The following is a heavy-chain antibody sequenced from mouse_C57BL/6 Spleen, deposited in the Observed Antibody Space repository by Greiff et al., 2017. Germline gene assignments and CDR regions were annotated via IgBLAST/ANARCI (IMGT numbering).Heavy chain of an antibody. CDR2: ISYDGSN. Sequence: EVHLVESGPGLVKPSQSLSLTCSVTGYSITSGYYWNWIRQFPGNKLEWMGYISYDGSNNYNPSLKNRISITRDTSKNQFFLKLNSVTTEDTATYYCAIYDGYYLYWYFDVWGTGTTVTGSS. V-gene: IGHV3-6*01. D-gene: IGHD2-3*01. J-gene: IGHJ1*03. CDR3: AIYDGYYLYWYFDV. CDR1: GYSITSGYY.